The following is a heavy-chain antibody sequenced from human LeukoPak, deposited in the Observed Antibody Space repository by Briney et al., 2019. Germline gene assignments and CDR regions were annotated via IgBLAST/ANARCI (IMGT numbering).Heavy chain of an antibody. V-gene: IGHV3-21*01. CDR1: GFTFSSYS. Sequence: GGSLRLSCAASGFTFSSYSMMWLRPAPGKGLEWGSSINSSSIYLYYADSVKGPFTISRDIAKNSLYLQMNSLRAEDTAVYYCARDVGPEGNFDNCGQGTLVTVSS. CDR2: INSSSIYL. J-gene: IGHJ4*02. D-gene: IGHD1-26*01. CDR3: ARDVGPEGNFDN.